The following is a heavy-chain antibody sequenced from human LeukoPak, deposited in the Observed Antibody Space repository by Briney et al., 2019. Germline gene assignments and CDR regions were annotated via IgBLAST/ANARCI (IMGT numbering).Heavy chain of an antibody. Sequence: PGGSLRLSCTVSGFTFDDYAMHWVGHTPGKGLEWVAGITWNRDNIGYGDSVKGRFTISRDNVKNVLYLQMNSLRPEDTALYYCAKDLSSAITSALVLDVWGQGTTV. CDR3: AKDLSSAITSALVLDV. V-gene: IGHV3-9*01. J-gene: IGHJ6*02. CDR2: ITWNRDNI. D-gene: IGHD3-22*01. CDR1: GFTFDDYA.